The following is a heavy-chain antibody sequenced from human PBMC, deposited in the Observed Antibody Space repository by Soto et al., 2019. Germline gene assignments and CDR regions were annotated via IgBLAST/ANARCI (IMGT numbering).Heavy chain of an antibody. V-gene: IGHV3-7*01. CDR1: GFTFSNYC. Sequence: PXGSLRLSCAAAGFTFSNYCMTWVRQAPGKGLEWVANIKPDGSEKYYVDSVKGRFTISRDNAKNSMYLQMNSLRAEDTAVYYCVRDRDIRSCYNYWGQGSLVTVSS. J-gene: IGHJ4*02. CDR3: VRDRDIRSCYNY. CDR2: IKPDGSEK. D-gene: IGHD2-15*01.